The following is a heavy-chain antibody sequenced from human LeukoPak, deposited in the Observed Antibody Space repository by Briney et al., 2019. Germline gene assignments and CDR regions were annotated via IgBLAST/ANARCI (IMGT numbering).Heavy chain of an antibody. D-gene: IGHD3-22*01. J-gene: IGHJ2*01. V-gene: IGHV3-53*01. CDR3: ARDRRYYDSSGYYFHWYFDL. CDR2: IYSGVST. CDR1: GFTVSSNY. Sequence: PGGSLRLSCAASGFTVSSNYMSWARQAPGKGLEWVSVIYSGVSTYYADSVKGRFTISRDNSKNTLYLQMNSLRAEDTALYYCARDRRYYDSSGYYFHWYFDLWGRGTLVTVSS.